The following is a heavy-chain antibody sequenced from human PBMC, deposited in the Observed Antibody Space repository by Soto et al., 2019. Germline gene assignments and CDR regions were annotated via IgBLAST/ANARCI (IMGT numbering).Heavy chain of an antibody. CDR2: ISSSSSYI. D-gene: IGHD3-3*01. CDR3: ARGVLRFWECPYPLRSSHANDPNFDY. Sequence: PGGSLRLSCAASGFTFSSYSMSWVRQAPGKGLEWVSSISSSSSYIYYADSVKGRFTISRDNAKNSLYLQMNSLRAEDTAVYYCARGVLRFWECPYPLRSSHANDPNFDYWGQGTLVTVSS. V-gene: IGHV3-21*01. CDR1: GFTFSSYS. J-gene: IGHJ4*02.